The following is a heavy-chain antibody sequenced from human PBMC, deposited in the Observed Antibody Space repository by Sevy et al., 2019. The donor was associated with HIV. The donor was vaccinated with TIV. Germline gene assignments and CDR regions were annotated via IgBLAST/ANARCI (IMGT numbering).Heavy chain of an antibody. CDR1: GFTFSNAW. CDR3: TTDRYRIAVIDY. CDR2: IKSKTDGGTT. V-gene: IGHV3-15*07. Sequence: GGSLRLSCAASGFTFSNAWMNWGRQAPGKGLEWVGRIKSKTDGGTTDDAAPVKGRFTISRHDSKNTLYLQMNSLKTEDTAVYYCTTDRYRIAVIDYWGQGTLVTVSS. J-gene: IGHJ4*02. D-gene: IGHD6-19*01.